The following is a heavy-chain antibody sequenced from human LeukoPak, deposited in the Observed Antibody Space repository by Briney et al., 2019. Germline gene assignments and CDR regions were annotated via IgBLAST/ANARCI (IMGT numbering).Heavy chain of an antibody. Sequence: PGGSLRLSCAASGFSFSSYAMPWVRQAPGKGLEFVSAISSKGESTYYANSVKGRFTISRDNSKNTLYLQMGSLRAEDMAVYYCARDLGVRFLEWFCDYWGQGTLVTVSS. CDR3: ARDLGVRFLEWFCDY. V-gene: IGHV3-64*01. CDR2: ISSKGEST. J-gene: IGHJ4*02. CDR1: GFSFSSYA. D-gene: IGHD3-3*01.